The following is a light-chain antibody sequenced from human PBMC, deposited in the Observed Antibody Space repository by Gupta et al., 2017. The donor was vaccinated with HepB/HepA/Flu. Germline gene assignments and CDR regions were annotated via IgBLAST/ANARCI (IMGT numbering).Light chain of an antibody. V-gene: IGKV3-20*01. CDR3: QQYASSPVT. CDR2: EAS. CDR1: QSVSSSY. Sequence: EIALTQSPGSLSLSPGERATLSCSASQSVSSSYLAWYQQRPGQAPRLLIYEASSRATGIPDRFSGSGSGTDFTLTISRLEPEDFAVYYCQQYASSPVTFGQGTRLEI. J-gene: IGKJ5*01.